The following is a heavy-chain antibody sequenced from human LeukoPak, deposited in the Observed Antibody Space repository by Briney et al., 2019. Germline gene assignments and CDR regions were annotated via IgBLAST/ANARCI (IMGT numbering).Heavy chain of an antibody. CDR1: GFTFSSYS. CDR2: IRYDGSNK. Sequence: GGSLRLSCAASGFTFSSYSMNWVRQAPGKGLEWVAFIRYDGSNKYYADSMKGRFTISRDSSKNTLYLQMNSLRAEDTAVYYCARGGWFGESRPDYWGQGTLVTVSS. D-gene: IGHD3-10*01. CDR3: ARGGWFGESRPDY. V-gene: IGHV3-30*02. J-gene: IGHJ4*02.